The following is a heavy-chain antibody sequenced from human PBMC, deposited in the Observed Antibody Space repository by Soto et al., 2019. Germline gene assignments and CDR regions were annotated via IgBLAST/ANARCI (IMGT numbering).Heavy chain of an antibody. CDR2: INPNSGGT. V-gene: IGHV1-2*02. CDR3: ARAPKVYGSSLAT. CDR1: GYTFTSYD. J-gene: IGHJ5*02. D-gene: IGHD6-19*01. Sequence: ASVKVSCKASGYTFTSYDINWVRQATGQGLEWMGWINPNSGGTNYAQKFQGRVTMTRDTSISTAYMELSRLRSDDTAVFYCARAPKVYGSSLATWGQGTPVTVSS.